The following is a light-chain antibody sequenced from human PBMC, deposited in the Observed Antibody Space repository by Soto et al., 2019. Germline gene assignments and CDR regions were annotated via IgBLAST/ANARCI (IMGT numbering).Light chain of an antibody. CDR1: QSVSSSY. CDR3: QQYGSSPIT. V-gene: IGKV3-20*01. J-gene: IGKJ5*01. CDR2: GAS. Sequence: EIVLTQSPGTLSLSPGERATLSCRASQSVSSSYLAWYQQKPGQAPRLLIYGASSRATGIPERFSGSGSGTDFTLTISRLAPEDFEVYYCQQYGSSPITFGQGTRLEIK.